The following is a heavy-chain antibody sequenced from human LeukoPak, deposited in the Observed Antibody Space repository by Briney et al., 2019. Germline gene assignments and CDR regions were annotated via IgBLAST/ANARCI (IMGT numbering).Heavy chain of an antibody. D-gene: IGHD3-22*01. J-gene: IGHJ4*02. CDR3: ARDSPTYYYDSSGYYVPLDY. CDR2: IRYDGSNK. V-gene: IGHV3-30*02. CDR1: GFTFSSYG. Sequence: GGSLRLSCAASGFTFSSYGMHWVRQAPGKGLEWVAFIRYDGSNKYYADSVKGRFTISRDNAKNSLYLQMNSLRAEDTAVYYCARDSPTYYYDSSGYYVPLDYWGQGTLVTVSS.